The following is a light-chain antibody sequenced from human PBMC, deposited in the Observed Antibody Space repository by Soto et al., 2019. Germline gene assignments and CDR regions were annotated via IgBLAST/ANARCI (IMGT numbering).Light chain of an antibody. CDR3: EPYLASPPWT. J-gene: IGKJ1*01. Sequence: EIVLTQSPGTLSLSPGERATLSCRASQSVNSGFLAWYQQKPGQAPRLLIYGTSTRAAGIPDRFSGSGSGTGFTLTISGLEPEDFVLYACEPYLASPPWTFGQGTKVE. CDR1: QSVNSGF. V-gene: IGKV3-20*01. CDR2: GTS.